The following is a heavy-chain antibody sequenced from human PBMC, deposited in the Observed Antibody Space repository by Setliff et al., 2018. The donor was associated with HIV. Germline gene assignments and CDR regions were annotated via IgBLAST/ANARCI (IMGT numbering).Heavy chain of an antibody. V-gene: IGHV3-9*01. J-gene: IGHJ4*02. CDR3: ASDH. Sequence: GGSLRLSCSPSGFTFDDYGMHWIRQAPGRGLEWVAGINWAGADIDYADSVKGRFIISRDNARNTLYLQMNSLRVEDTALYFCASDHWGQGTLVTAPQ. CDR2: INWAGADI. CDR1: GFTFDDYG.